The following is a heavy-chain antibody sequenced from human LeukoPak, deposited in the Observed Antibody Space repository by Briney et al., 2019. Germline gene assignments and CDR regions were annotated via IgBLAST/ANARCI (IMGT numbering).Heavy chain of an antibody. V-gene: IGHV3-9*01. CDR2: ISWNSGSI. D-gene: IGHD6-13*01. J-gene: IGHJ5*02. CDR1: GFTFDDYA. CDR3: ASGPTGYSSSWYWFDP. Sequence: GRSLRLSCAASGFTFDDYAMHWVRQAPGKGLEWVSGISWNSGSIGYADSVKGRFTISRDNAKNSLYLQMNSLRAEDTAVYYCASGPTGYSSSWYWFDPWGQGTLVTVSS.